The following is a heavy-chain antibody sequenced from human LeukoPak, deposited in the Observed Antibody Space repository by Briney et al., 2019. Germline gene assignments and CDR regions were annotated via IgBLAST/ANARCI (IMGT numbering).Heavy chain of an antibody. D-gene: IGHD3-22*01. CDR3: ATDSRVPY. V-gene: IGHV4-38-2*02. CDR1: GYSISSGYY. Sequence: PSETLSLTCTVSGYSISSGYYWGWIRQPPGKGLEWIGSIYHSGSTYYNPSLKSRVTISVDTSKNQFSLKLSSVTAADTAVYYCATDSRVPYWGQGTLVTVSS. J-gene: IGHJ4*02. CDR2: IYHSGST.